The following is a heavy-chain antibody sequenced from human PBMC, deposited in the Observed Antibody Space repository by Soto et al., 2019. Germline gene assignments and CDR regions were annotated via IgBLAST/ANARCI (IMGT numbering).Heavy chain of an antibody. D-gene: IGHD6-13*01. Sequence: QVQLVQSGAEVKKPGSSVKVSCKASGGTFSSYAISWVRQAPGQGLEWMGGIIPIFGTANYAQKFQGRVTITADESTRTAYMELSSLRSEDTAVYYCATYSSSWYDSGWYVDYWGQGTLVTVAS. V-gene: IGHV1-69*01. CDR3: ATYSSSWYDSGWYVDY. CDR1: GGTFSSYA. CDR2: IIPIFGTA. J-gene: IGHJ4*02.